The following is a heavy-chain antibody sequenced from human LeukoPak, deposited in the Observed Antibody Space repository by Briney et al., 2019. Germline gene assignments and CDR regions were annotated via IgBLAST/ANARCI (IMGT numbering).Heavy chain of an antibody. V-gene: IGHV3-74*03. Sequence: PGGSLRLSCAASGFTFSGYWMHWVRQAPGKGLVWVSHINAGGSNTVYADSVKGRFTISRDNAKNTLYLQMNGLRAEDTAVYYCASGAMGTIDYWGQGTLVTVSS. CDR2: INAGGSNT. CDR3: ASGAMGTIDY. CDR1: GFTFSGYW. J-gene: IGHJ4*02. D-gene: IGHD5-24*01.